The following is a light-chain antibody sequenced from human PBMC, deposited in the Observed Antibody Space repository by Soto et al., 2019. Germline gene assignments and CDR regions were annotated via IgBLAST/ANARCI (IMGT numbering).Light chain of an antibody. Sequence: EIQITQSPSTVSASVGDRVTITCRASQSISSWLAWYQQRPGKAPKLLIYDASSLESGVPSRFSGSGSGTEFTLTISSLQPDDFATYYCQQYNSYWTFGQGTKVDIK. J-gene: IGKJ1*01. CDR2: DAS. CDR3: QQYNSYWT. V-gene: IGKV1-5*01. CDR1: QSISSW.